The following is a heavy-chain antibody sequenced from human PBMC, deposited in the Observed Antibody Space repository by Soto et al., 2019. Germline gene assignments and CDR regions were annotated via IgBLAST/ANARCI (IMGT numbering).Heavy chain of an antibody. CDR1: GGSISSDDSY. CDR3: ARRSHYGDFWYFFDY. J-gene: IGHJ4*02. Sequence: QVQLQESGPGLVKPSQTLSLTCTVSGGSISSDDSYWSWMRQPPGKGLEWIGYIYYSGSSSYNPSLRSRVTISVDTSKNQGSLKLSSVTAAYTAVYYCARRSHYGDFWYFFDYWGQGTLVTVSS. V-gene: IGHV4-30-4*01. D-gene: IGHD4-17*01. CDR2: IYYSGSS.